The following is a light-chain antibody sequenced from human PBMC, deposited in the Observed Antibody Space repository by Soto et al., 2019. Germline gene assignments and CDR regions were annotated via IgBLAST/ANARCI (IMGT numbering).Light chain of an antibody. Sequence: ETVLTQSPATLSVSPGERVTLSCKASQSVGSNLAWYQHKVGQAPRLLIYHVFTRATGVPARFSGSGSGTDFTLTISSLQSEDFAIYYCQHHNEWPFTFGPGTKLDIK. CDR1: QSVGSN. J-gene: IGKJ3*01. V-gene: IGKV3-15*01. CDR2: HVF. CDR3: QHHNEWPFT.